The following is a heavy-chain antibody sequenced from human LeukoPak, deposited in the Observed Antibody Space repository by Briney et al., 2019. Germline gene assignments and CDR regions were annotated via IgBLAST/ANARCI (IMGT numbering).Heavy chain of an antibody. D-gene: IGHD2-15*01. CDR1: GFTFSSYA. J-gene: IGHJ4*02. CDR3: ARGGNLDY. V-gene: IGHV3-30*04. CDR2: ISYDGSNK. Sequence: GGSLRLSCAASGFTFSSYAMSWVRQAPGKGLEWVAVISYDGSNKYYADSVKGRFTISRDNSKNTLYLQMNSLRAEDTAVYYCARGGNLDYWGQGTLVTVS.